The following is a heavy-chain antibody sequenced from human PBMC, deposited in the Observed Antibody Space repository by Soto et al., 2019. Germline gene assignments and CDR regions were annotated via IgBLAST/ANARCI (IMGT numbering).Heavy chain of an antibody. CDR3: ARAGIAALSRMDV. J-gene: IGHJ6*02. D-gene: IGHD6-13*01. CDR2: IYPGDSDT. CDR1: GYSFTSYW. V-gene: IGHV5-51*01. Sequence: PGESLKISCQGSGYSFTSYWIGWVRQMPGKGLEWMGIIYPGDSDTRYSPSFQGQVTISADKSISTAYLQWSSLKASDTAMYYCARAGIAALSRMDVWGQGTTVTVSS.